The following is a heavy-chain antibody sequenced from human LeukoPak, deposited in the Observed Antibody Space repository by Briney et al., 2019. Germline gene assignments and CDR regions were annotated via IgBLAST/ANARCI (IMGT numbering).Heavy chain of an antibody. D-gene: IGHD2-15*01. J-gene: IGHJ4*02. V-gene: IGHV1-69*05. CDR1: GGTFSSYC. CDR2: SIPIFGTA. CDR3: ARGQVGVAAYY. Sequence: ASVKVSCKASGGTFSSYCISWVRQAPGQGLEWRVGSIPIFGTANYAQKFQGRVTITTDESTSTAYIELRSLRSEDKAVYYCARGQVGVAAYYWGQGTLVTVSS.